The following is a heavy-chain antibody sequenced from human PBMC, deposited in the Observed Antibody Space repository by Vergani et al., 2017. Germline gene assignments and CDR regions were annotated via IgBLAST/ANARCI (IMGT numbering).Heavy chain of an antibody. D-gene: IGHD3-3*01. V-gene: IGHV3-74*02. CDR1: GFTFSTYW. CDR2: INSDGSSA. J-gene: IGHJ4*02. Sequence: VQLVESGGGVVQPGRSLSLSCAASGFTFSTYWMHWVRQAPGKGLVWVSRINSDGSSASYADSVKGRFTISRDNAKNTLYLKMNSLRAEDTAVYYCARVEPEWFWGQGTLVTVYS. CDR3: ARVEPEWF.